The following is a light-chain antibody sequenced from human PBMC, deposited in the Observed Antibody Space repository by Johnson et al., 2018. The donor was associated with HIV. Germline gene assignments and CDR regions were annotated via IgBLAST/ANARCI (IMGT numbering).Light chain of an antibody. CDR3: GTWDSSLSAGFYV. Sequence: QSVLTQPPSVSAPPGQKVTISCSGSSSNIGNNLASWYQQLPGTAHKLLIYANNKRPSGIPDRFSGSKSGTSATLGITGLQPGDEADYYCGTWDSSLSAGFYVFGTGTKVTVL. CDR2: ANN. CDR1: SSNIGNNL. V-gene: IGLV1-51*02. J-gene: IGLJ1*01.